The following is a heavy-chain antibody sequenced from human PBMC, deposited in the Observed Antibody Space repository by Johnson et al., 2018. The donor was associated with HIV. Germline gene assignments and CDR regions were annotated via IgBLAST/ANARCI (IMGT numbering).Heavy chain of an antibody. CDR2: VSSNRGKT. Sequence: VQLVESGGGLVQPGGSLRLSCADSGFTFSTYAMHWVRQAPGKGLEYVSGVSSNRGKTYYANSVKGRFTISRDNSKNTLYLQMGSLRTEDMAVYHCARARYTSDWYLYDAFDLWGQGTMVTVSS. J-gene: IGHJ3*01. D-gene: IGHD6-13*01. V-gene: IGHV3-64*01. CDR3: ARARYTSDWYLYDAFDL. CDR1: GFTFSTYA.